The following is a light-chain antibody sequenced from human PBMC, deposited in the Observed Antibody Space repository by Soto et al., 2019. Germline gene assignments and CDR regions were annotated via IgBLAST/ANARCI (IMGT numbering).Light chain of an antibody. CDR2: DNS. V-gene: IGLV1-51*01. Sequence: VLAQSPSVSAAPGQRVTISCSGSSSNIPYQFVSWYKQFPGMAPTLLIYDNSRRPSGVPDRFSATKSGPSATLDIAGLQTADEAVYYCASWDSDLDGFVFGPGTKVTVL. CDR3: ASWDSDLDGFV. CDR1: SSNIPYQF. J-gene: IGLJ1*01.